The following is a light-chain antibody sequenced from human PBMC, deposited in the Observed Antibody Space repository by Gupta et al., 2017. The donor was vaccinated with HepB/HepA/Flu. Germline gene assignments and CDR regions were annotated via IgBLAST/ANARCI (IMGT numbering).Light chain of an antibody. J-gene: IGKJ4*01. CDR2: GAS. CDR1: QSVSSN. CDR3: QQYKNWPPLT. Sequence: EIVMTQSPATLSVSPGERATLSCRASQSVSSNLGWYQQKPGQAPRLLIYGASTRDTGIPARFSGSGYGTEFTLTISSRQSEDFAVYYCQQYKNWPPLTFGGGTKVEIK. V-gene: IGKV3-15*01.